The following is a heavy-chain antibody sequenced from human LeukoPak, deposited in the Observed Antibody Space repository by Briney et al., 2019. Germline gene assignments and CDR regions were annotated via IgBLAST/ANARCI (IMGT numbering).Heavy chain of an antibody. D-gene: IGHD3-22*01. CDR2: IYYSGST. J-gene: IGHJ4*02. CDR1: GGSISSSSYY. Sequence: SETLSLTCTVSGGSISSSSYYWGWIRQPPGKGLEWIGSIYYSGSTYYNPSLKSRVTISVDTSKNQFSLKLSSVTAADTAVYYCARRSASLRGSSGYYFDYWGQGTLVTVSS. CDR3: ARRSASLRGSSGYYFDY. V-gene: IGHV4-39*01.